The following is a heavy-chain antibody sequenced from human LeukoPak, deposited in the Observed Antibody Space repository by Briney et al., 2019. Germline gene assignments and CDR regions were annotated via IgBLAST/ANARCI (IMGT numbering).Heavy chain of an antibody. CDR3: AGGGNSTTWGYDAFDI. J-gene: IGHJ3*02. Sequence: SETLSLTCTVSGGSISSYYWSWIRQPPGKGLEWIGYIYYSGSTNYNPSLKSRVTISVDTSKNQFSLKLSSVTAADTAVYYCAGGGNSTTWGYDAFDIWGQGTMVTVSS. V-gene: IGHV4-59*01. D-gene: IGHD4-23*01. CDR2: IYYSGST. CDR1: GGSISSYY.